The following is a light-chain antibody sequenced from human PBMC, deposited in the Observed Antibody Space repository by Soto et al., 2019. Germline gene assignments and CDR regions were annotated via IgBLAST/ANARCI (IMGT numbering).Light chain of an antibody. V-gene: IGKV3-15*01. Sequence: EIVMTQSPATLSVSPGERATLSCRASQSVNSNLAWYQQKPGQAPRLLIYGESTRATGIPARFSGSGSGTEFTLTIGSLQSEDFAVYYCQQYNNWPLTFGGGTKVDIK. CDR2: GES. CDR3: QQYNNWPLT. J-gene: IGKJ4*01. CDR1: QSVNSN.